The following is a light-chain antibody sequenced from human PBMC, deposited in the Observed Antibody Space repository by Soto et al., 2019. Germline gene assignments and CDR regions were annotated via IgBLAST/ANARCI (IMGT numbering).Light chain of an antibody. CDR3: QQRSSWRVT. CDR2: DAS. V-gene: IGKV3-11*01. J-gene: IGKJ4*01. Sequence: EIVLTQFPATLSLSPGERATLSCRASQSVSTFLAWYQQKPGQAPRLVVYDASKRATGIPARFSGSGSGTDFTLNISSLEPEDFAVYYCQQRSSWRVTFGGGTKVEIK. CDR1: QSVSTF.